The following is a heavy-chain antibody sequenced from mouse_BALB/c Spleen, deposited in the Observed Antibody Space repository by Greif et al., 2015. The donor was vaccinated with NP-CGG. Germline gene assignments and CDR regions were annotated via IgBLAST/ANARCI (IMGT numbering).Heavy chain of an antibody. CDR3: ASYVYGYYFDY. V-gene: IGHV14-3*02. CDR1: GFNIKEKY. D-gene: IGHD2-2*01. CDR2: IVPANGNT. J-gene: IGHJ2*01. Sequence: EVQLQQSGTELVKPGASVKLSCTASGFNIKEKYMHWVKERPEQGLEWIGRIVPANGNTKYDPNFQGKATITADTSSNTAYLQLSNLTSEDTAVYYCASYVYGYYFDYWGRGTTLTVSS.